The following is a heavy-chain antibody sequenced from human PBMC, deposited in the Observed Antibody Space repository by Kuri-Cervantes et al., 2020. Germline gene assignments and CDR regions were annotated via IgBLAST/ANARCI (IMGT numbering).Heavy chain of an antibody. V-gene: IGHV1-2*02. CDR1: GYTFTDYF. Sequence: ASVKVSCKATGYTFTDYFIHWVREAPGQGLEWMGWVHSNNGGTNCAQKFQGRVTMTRDTSISTAYMELSRLRSDDTAVYYCARRTPDWRIDHWGQGTLVTVSS. D-gene: IGHD3-3*01. CDR2: VHSNNGGT. CDR3: ARRTPDWRIDH. J-gene: IGHJ4*02.